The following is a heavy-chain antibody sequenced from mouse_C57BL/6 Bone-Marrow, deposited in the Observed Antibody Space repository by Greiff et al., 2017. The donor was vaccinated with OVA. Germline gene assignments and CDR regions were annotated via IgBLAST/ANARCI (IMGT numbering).Heavy chain of an antibody. CDR1: GYTFTDYY. J-gene: IGHJ3*01. V-gene: IGHV1-26*01. CDR3: ARWDYYDWFAY. CDR2: INPNNGGT. D-gene: IGHD1-1*01. Sequence: VQLQQSGPELVKPGASVKISCKASGYTFTDYYMNWVKQSHGKSLEWIGDINPNNGGTSYNQKFKGKATLTVDKSSSTAYMELRSLTSEDSAVYYCARWDYYDWFAYWGQGTLVTVSA.